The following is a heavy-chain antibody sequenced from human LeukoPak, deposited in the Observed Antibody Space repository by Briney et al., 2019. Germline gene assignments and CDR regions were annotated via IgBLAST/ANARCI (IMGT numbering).Heavy chain of an antibody. D-gene: IGHD3-10*01. Sequence: PGGSLRLSCAASGFTFSSYWMHWVRQAPGKGLVWVSRINSDGSSTKCADSVKGRFTISRDNAKNTLYLQMNSLRAEDTALYYCARAFGELLTYYYYYMDVWGKGTTVTVSS. CDR2: INSDGSST. CDR1: GFTFSSYW. CDR3: ARAFGELLTYYYYYMDV. J-gene: IGHJ6*03. V-gene: IGHV3-74*03.